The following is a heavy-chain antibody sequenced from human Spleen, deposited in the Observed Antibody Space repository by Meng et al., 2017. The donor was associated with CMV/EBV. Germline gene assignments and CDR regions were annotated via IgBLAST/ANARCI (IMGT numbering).Heavy chain of an antibody. V-gene: IGHV3-73*01. D-gene: IGHD6-6*01. CDR1: GFTFSGSA. J-gene: IGHJ4*02. CDR3: TSSSAC. CDR2: IRSKANSYAT. Sequence: GESLKISCAASGFTFSGSAMHWVRQASGKGLEWVGRIRSKANSYATAYAASVKGRFTISRDDSKNTAYLQMNSLKTEDTAVYYCTSSSACWGQGTLVTVSS.